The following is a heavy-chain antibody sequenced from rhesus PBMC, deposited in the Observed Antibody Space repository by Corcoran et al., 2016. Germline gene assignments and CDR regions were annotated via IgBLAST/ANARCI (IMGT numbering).Heavy chain of an antibody. CDR2: IDRSNENT. D-gene: IGHD4-23*01. CDR1: GGSISGGYYF. CDR3: ATGNTNYPFDY. Sequence: QVQLQESGPGLVKPSETLSLTCAVSGGSISGGYYFCSWIRQPPGKGLEWDGGIDRSNENTYYNPTHKRRVTISKDTTKRQFSLKLTSVTAADTAVYYCATGNTNYPFDYWGQGVLVTVSS. J-gene: IGHJ4*01. V-gene: IGHV4S12*01.